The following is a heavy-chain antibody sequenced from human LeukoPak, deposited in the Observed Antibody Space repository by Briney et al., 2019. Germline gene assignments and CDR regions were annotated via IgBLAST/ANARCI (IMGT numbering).Heavy chain of an antibody. J-gene: IGHJ3*02. CDR1: GDSISHYY. D-gene: IGHD3-22*01. V-gene: IGHV4-59*01. CDR3: AREMYYYDSSDSDI. Sequence: PSETLSLTCTVSGDSISHYYWSCIRQPPRKGLEWIWYIYYSGSTNYNPSLKSRVTISVDTSKNQFSLNLTSVTAADTAVYYCAREMYYYDSSDSDIWGQGTMVTVSS. CDR2: IYYSGST.